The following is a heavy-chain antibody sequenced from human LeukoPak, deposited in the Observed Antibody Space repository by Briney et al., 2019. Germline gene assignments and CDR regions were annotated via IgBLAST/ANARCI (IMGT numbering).Heavy chain of an antibody. Sequence: EASVKVSCKASGYSFTSYGLSWVRQAPGQGLEWMGWISAYNGNTNYAQKLQGRVTMTTDTSATTAYMELSSLRSEDTAVYYCARGGSLDYWGQGTLVTVSS. CDR1: GYSFTSYG. V-gene: IGHV1-18*01. CDR2: ISAYNGNT. J-gene: IGHJ4*02. D-gene: IGHD6-13*01. CDR3: ARGGSLDY.